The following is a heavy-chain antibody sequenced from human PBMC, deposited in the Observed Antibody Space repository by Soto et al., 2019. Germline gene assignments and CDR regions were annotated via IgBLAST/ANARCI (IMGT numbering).Heavy chain of an antibody. J-gene: IGHJ3*02. V-gene: IGHV1-58*02. CDR2: IVVGSDYT. Sequence: SVKVSCKASGYTFSSYAMHWVRQAHGQRLEWIGWIVVGSDYTEYAEKFQERVTITRDMSTSTAYMDLSSLRSEDTAVYYCAAGLIVGVRVDAFDIWGQGTLVTVSS. D-gene: IGHD1-26*01. CDR1: GYTFSSYA. CDR3: AAGLIVGVRVDAFDI.